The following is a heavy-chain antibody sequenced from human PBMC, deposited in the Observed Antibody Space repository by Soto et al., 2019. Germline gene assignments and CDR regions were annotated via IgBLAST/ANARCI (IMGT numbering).Heavy chain of an antibody. Sequence: EVQLLESGGGLVQPGGSLRLSCAASAFTFSIYAMSWVRQYPGKGLEWVSAISPGGDRTFYADSVKGRFTISRDNSRSTAYLQLSSLRAEDTAIYHCVKDDGNRKEDLGWFDPWGQGTLVTVSS. CDR2: ISPGGDRT. D-gene: IGHD1-1*01. CDR3: VKDDGNRKEDLGWFDP. J-gene: IGHJ5*02. V-gene: IGHV3-23*01. CDR1: AFTFSIYA.